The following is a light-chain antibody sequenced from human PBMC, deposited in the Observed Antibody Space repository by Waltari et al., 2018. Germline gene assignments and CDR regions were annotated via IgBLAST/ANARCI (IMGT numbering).Light chain of an antibody. V-gene: IGLV2-23*01. CDR2: EGS. J-gene: IGLJ2*01. CDR1: SSDVGTYNL. CDR3: CSYAGGTTSVL. Sequence: QSALTQPASVSGSPGQSITHSCTGTSSDVGTYNLVSWYQYHSGKGPKVMIYEGSKRPSGFSNRFSGSESGNTASLTISGLQAEDEADYYCCSYAGGTTSVLFGGGTKLTVL.